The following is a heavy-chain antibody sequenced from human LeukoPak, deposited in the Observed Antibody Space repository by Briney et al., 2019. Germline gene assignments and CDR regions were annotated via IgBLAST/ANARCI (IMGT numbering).Heavy chain of an antibody. V-gene: IGHV4-59*01. Sequence: PSEALSLTCTVSGDSIRSYYWGWIRQPPGKGLEWIGNIFYSGSTNYNPSLKSRVTMSVDTSKNQFSLKVSSVTAADTAVYYCARVFDSGSQAYFYYMDVWGKGTTVTIFS. CDR3: ARVFDSGSQAYFYYMDV. CDR2: IFYSGST. J-gene: IGHJ6*03. D-gene: IGHD3-10*01. CDR1: GDSIRSYY.